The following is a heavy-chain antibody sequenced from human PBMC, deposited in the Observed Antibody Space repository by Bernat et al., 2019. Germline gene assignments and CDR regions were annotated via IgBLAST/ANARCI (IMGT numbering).Heavy chain of an antibody. CDR3: TRPCHTRAVAGEDY. D-gene: IGHD6-19*01. CDR2: IRSKANSYAT. V-gene: IGHV3-73*02. CDR1: GFTFSGSA. J-gene: IGHJ4*02. Sequence: EVQLVESGGGLVQPGGSLKLSCAASGFTFSGSAMHWVRQASGKGLEWVGRIRSKANSYATAYAASVKGRFTISRDDSKNTAYLQMNSLKTEDTAVYYCTRPCHTRAVAGEDYWGQGTRGTVCS.